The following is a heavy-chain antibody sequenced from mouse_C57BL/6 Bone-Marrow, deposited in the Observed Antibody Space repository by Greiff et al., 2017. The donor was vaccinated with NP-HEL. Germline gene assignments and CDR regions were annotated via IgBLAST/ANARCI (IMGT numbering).Heavy chain of an antibody. D-gene: IGHD1-1*01. CDR3: ARGGTTVVATGFDY. CDR1: GYTFTSYT. Sequence: LQESGAELARPGASVKMSCKASGYTFTSYTMHWVKQRPGQGLEWIGYINPSSGYTKYNQKFKDKATLTADKSSSTAYMQLSSLTSEDSAVYYCARGGTTVVATGFDYWGQGTTLTVSS. CDR2: INPSSGYT. V-gene: IGHV1-4*01. J-gene: IGHJ2*01.